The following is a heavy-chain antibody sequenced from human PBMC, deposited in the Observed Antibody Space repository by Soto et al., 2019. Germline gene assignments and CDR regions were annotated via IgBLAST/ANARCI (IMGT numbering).Heavy chain of an antibody. V-gene: IGHV3-11*01. CDR3: ARDLSGLPSGWFDP. CDR2: ISSSGSTI. Sequence: LRLSCAASGFTFSDYYISWIRQSPGKGLEWVSYISSSGSTIYYADSVKGRFTISRDNAKNSLYLQMNSLRAEDTAVYYCARDLSGLPSGWFDPWGQGTLVTVS. D-gene: IGHD6-25*01. J-gene: IGHJ5*02. CDR1: GFTFSDYY.